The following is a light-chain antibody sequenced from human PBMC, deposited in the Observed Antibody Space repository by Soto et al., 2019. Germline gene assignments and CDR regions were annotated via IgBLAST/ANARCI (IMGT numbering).Light chain of an antibody. V-gene: IGKV3-11*01. Sequence: EIVLTQSPATLSLSPGERATLSCRASQSVSSYLAWYQQKPGQAPRLLIYDASNRATGIPDRFSGSGSGTDFTLTISSLEPEDFAVYYCQQRSNWPLLTFGGGTKVEIK. CDR1: QSVSSY. CDR3: QQRSNWPLLT. J-gene: IGKJ4*01. CDR2: DAS.